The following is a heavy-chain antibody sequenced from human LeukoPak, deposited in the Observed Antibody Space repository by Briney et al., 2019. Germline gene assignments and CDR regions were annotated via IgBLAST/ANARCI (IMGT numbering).Heavy chain of an antibody. V-gene: IGHV3-53*01. D-gene: IGHD3-10*01. CDR2: IYTGGNT. Sequence: PGGSLRLSCAASGFTVSSNYMIWVRQVPGKGLEWVSVIYTGGNTDYADSVKGRFTFSRDNSKNTLYLQMNSLRAEDTAVYYCARAPAYYYYFDQWGQGTLVTVSS. J-gene: IGHJ4*02. CDR3: ARAPAYYYYFDQ. CDR1: GFTVSSNY.